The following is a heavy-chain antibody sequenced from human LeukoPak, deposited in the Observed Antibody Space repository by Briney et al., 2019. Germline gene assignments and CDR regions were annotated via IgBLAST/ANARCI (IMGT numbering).Heavy chain of an antibody. Sequence: ASVKVSCKASGYIFTDYYIHCMRQAPGQGLEWMGWINPKNGDTHYAQKFQGWVTMTRDTSITTVYMELNRLTSDDTALYYCARVGYCSGDRCYLHFDYWGQGTLVTVSS. V-gene: IGHV1-2*04. CDR3: ARVGYCSGDRCYLHFDY. CDR1: GYIFTDYY. CDR2: INPKNGDT. D-gene: IGHD2-15*01. J-gene: IGHJ4*02.